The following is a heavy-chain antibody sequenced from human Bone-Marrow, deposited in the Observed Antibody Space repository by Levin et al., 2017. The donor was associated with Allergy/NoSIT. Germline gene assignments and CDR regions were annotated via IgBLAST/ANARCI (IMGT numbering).Heavy chain of an antibody. CDR3: TRYSYGGGAFDI. V-gene: IGHV4-59*01. Sequence: SQTLSLTCTVSGGSISSYFWGWIRQPPEKGLEWIGYFYYSGSTNYNPSLKGRVTISADTSRNQFSLRLDSVTAADTAVYYCTRYSYGGGAFDIWGQGTVVTVSS. D-gene: IGHD5-18*01. CDR2: FYYSGST. CDR1: GGSISSYF. J-gene: IGHJ3*02.